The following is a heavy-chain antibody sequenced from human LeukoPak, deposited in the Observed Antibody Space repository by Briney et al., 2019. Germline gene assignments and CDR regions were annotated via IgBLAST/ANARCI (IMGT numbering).Heavy chain of an antibody. V-gene: IGHV4-38-2*02. Sequence: PSETLSLTCTVSGYSISSGYYWGWIRQPPGKGLEWIGSIYHSRSTYYNPSIKSRVTISVDTSKNQFSLKLSSVTAADTAVYYCASYTDAFDIWGQGTMVTVSS. D-gene: IGHD3-16*01. CDR2: IYHSRST. CDR1: GYSISSGYY. CDR3: ASYTDAFDI. J-gene: IGHJ3*02.